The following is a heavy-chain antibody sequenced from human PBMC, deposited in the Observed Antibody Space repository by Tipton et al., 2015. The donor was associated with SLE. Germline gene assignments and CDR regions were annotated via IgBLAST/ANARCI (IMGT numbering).Heavy chain of an antibody. CDR1: GYSISSGYY. V-gene: IGHV4-38-2*01. Sequence: TLSLTCAVSGYSISSGYYWGWIRQPPGKGLEWIGSIYHSGSTYYNPSLKGRVTISVDTSKNQFSLKLSSVTAADTAVYYCAECWSGGYFQHWGQGTLVTVSS. CDR2: IYHSGST. J-gene: IGHJ1*01. D-gene: IGHD3-3*01. CDR3: AECWSGGYFQH.